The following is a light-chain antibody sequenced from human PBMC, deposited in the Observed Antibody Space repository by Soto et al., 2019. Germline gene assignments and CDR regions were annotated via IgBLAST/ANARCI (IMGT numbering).Light chain of an antibody. Sequence: EIVMTQSPVTLSVSPGGRATLSCRASQSISYTLAWYQQKPGQAPRLLIHGASTRAPGFPARFSGSGSGTEFTLTISSLQSEDFAVYYCQQYKNWPPITFGQGTRLEIK. CDR1: QSISYT. CDR3: QQYKNWPPIT. CDR2: GAS. V-gene: IGKV3-15*01. J-gene: IGKJ5*01.